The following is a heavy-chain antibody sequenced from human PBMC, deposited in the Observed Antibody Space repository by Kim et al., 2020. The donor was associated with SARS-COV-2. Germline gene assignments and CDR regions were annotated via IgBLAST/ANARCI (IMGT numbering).Heavy chain of an antibody. V-gene: IGHV4-39*01. D-gene: IGHD3-22*01. CDR2: ISYSGST. CDR3: ARAVHDSSYPRYFDS. J-gene: IGHJ4*02. CDR1: GGSISSTIYY. Sequence: SETLSLTCTVSGGSISSTIYYWGWIRQPPGKGPECIGSISYSGSTHYNPSLKSRVTVSVDASRNQFSLKLTSMTAADTAVYFCARAVHDSSYPRYFDSWGRGTLVTVSS.